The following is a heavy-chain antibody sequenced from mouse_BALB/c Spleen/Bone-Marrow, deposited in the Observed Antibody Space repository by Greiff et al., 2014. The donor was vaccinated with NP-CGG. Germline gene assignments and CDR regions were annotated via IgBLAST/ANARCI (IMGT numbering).Heavy chain of an antibody. D-gene: IGHD2-3*01. Sequence: VKLMESGPGLVAPSQSLSITCTVSGFSLTGYSVNWVRQPPGKGLEWLGMIWGDGSTDYNSALKSRLCISKDNSKSQVFLKMNSLQTDDTARYYCARSDGYYEGFAYWGQGTLVTVSA. J-gene: IGHJ3*01. CDR2: IWGDGST. CDR3: ARSDGYYEGFAY. V-gene: IGHV2-6-7*01. CDR1: GFSLTGYS.